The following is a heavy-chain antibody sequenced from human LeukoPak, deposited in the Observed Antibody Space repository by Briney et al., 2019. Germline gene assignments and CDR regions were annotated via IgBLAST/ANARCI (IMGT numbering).Heavy chain of an antibody. Sequence: ASVKVSCKASGYTFTSYGISWLRQAPGQGLEWMGWISAYNGNTNYAQKLQGRVTMTTDTSTSTAYMELRSLRSDDTAVYYCARGVNILGVYYFDYWGQGTLVTVSS. J-gene: IGHJ4*02. D-gene: IGHD1-26*01. V-gene: IGHV1-18*01. CDR1: GYTFTSYG. CDR2: ISAYNGNT. CDR3: ARGVNILGVYYFDY.